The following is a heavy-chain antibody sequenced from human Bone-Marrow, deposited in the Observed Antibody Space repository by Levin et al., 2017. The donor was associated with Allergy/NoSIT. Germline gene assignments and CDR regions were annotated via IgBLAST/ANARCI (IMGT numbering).Heavy chain of an antibody. CDR1: GFTFSNFP. J-gene: IGHJ4*02. CDR3: AKTRLIFLYDDFDS. D-gene: IGHD2-8*01. CDR2: ISGPGGAT. V-gene: IGHV3-23*01. Sequence: GESLKISCAASGFTFSNFPMNWVRQSPGKGLEWVSSISGPGGATYYADSVKGRFTISRDNSMLFLQMDSLRAEDTAVYFCAKTRLIFLYDDFDSWGQGTLVTVSS.